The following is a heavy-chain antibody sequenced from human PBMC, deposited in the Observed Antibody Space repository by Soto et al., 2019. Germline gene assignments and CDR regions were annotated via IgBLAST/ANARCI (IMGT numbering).Heavy chain of an antibody. J-gene: IGHJ6*02. CDR1: GYTFTSHG. Sequence: QDQLVQSGAEVKKPGASVKISCEASGYTFTSHGISWVRQAPGQGLEWLGWISTYNSRTHYAQKVQGRVTMTTDTSTSTAYLDLRSLTFDDTAVYYCARARYCASPSCYKHYYYGMHTWGQGTTVTVSS. CDR2: ISTYNSRT. V-gene: IGHV1-18*04. D-gene: IGHD2-2*02. CDR3: ARARYCASPSCYKHYYYGMHT.